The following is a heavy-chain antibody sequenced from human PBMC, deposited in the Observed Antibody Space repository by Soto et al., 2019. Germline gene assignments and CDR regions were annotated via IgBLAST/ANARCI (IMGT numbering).Heavy chain of an antibody. D-gene: IGHD2-2*01. Sequence: GGSLRLSCAASGFTFSSYAMSWVRQAPGKGLEWVSSISGSGGSTYYADSVKGRFTISRDNSKNTLYLQMNSLRAEDTAVYYCAKANCSSTSCFDYWGQGTLGTVSS. J-gene: IGHJ4*02. V-gene: IGHV3-23*01. CDR1: GFTFSSYA. CDR3: AKANCSSTSCFDY. CDR2: ISGSGGST.